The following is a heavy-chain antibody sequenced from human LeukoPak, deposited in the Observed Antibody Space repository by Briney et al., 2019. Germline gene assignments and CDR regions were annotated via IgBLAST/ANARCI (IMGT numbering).Heavy chain of an antibody. J-gene: IGHJ4*02. CDR3: ARTYCSGGSCHFDY. CDR2: IYYSGNT. Sequence: PSETLSLTCTVSGGSISSYYWSWIRQPPGKGLEWIGYIYYSGNTDSNPSPKSRVTISVDTSKNQFSLKLSCVTAADKAVYYCARTYCSGGSCHFDYWGQGTLVTVSS. D-gene: IGHD2-15*01. V-gene: IGHV4-59*08. CDR1: GGSISSYY.